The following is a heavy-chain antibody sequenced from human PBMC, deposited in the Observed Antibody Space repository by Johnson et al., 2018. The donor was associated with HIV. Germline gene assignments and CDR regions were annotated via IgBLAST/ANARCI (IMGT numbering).Heavy chain of an antibody. V-gene: IGHV3-9*01. J-gene: IGHJ3*02. Sequence: VQLVESGGGVVQPGRSLRLSCAPSGFTFDDYAMHWVRQAPGKGLEWVSGISWNSDNIAYADSVRGRFTIARDNAKNSLYLQMNSLRAEDTALYYCAKGMDSGYDRDDAFDIWGQGTMVTVSS. CDR2: ISWNSDNI. D-gene: IGHD5-12*01. CDR3: AKGMDSGYDRDDAFDI. CDR1: GFTFDDYA.